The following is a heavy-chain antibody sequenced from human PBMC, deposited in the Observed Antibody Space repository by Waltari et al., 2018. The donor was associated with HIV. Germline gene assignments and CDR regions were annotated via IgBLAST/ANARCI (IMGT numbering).Heavy chain of an antibody. J-gene: IGHJ3*01. CDR3: ATSLLTYGGVYGFDH. CDR2: ISAGSGHA. D-gene: IGHD3-16*01. CDR1: GYSLLSYG. V-gene: IGHV1-3*01. Sequence: QVHLVQSGAERKKPGASVNVSCKTSGYSLLSYGMHWVRQATGQSLEWIGWISAGSGHATYSPKLQGRIEIARDTSADTGYLRLNALRSEDTAVYYCATSLLTYGGVYGFDHWGQGTMVTVS.